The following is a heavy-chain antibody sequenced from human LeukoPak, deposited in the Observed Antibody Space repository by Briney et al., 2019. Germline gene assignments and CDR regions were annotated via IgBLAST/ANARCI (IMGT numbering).Heavy chain of an antibody. J-gene: IGHJ3*02. V-gene: IGHV4-61*01. CDR1: GGSFSSGSYY. Sequence: SETLSLTCTVSGGSFSSGSYYWSWIRQPPGKGLEWIGYIYYSGSTNYNPSLQSRVTISVDTSKNQFSLKLSSVTAADTAVYYCARACGGDCYSVAFDIWGQGTMVTVSS. CDR3: ARACGGDCYSVAFDI. D-gene: IGHD2-21*02. CDR2: IYYSGST.